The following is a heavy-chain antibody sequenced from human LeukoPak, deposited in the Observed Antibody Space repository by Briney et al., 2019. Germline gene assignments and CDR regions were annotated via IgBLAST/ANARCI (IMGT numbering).Heavy chain of an antibody. CDR3: ARAPYYDFWSGYPNWFDP. J-gene: IGHJ5*02. Sequence: SETLSLTCTVSGGSISSYYWSWIRQPPGKGLEWIGYIYYSGSTYYNPSLKSRVTISVDTSKNQFSLKLSSVTAADTAVYYCARAPYYDFWSGYPNWFDPWGQGTLVTVSS. D-gene: IGHD3-3*01. V-gene: IGHV4-59*08. CDR1: GGSISSYY. CDR2: IYYSGST.